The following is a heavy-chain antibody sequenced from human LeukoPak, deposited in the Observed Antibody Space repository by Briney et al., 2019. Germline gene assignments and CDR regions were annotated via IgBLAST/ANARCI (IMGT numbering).Heavy chain of an antibody. J-gene: IGHJ6*02. D-gene: IGHD1-26*01. Sequence: SEALSLTCAVYGGSFSGYYWSWIRQPPGKGLEWIGEINHSGSTNYNPSLKSRVTISVDTSKNQFSLQLNSVTPEDTAVYYCARGGSYYYYYYGMDVWGQGTTVTVSS. V-gene: IGHV4-34*01. CDR1: GGSFSGYY. CDR2: INHSGST. CDR3: ARGGSYYYYYYGMDV.